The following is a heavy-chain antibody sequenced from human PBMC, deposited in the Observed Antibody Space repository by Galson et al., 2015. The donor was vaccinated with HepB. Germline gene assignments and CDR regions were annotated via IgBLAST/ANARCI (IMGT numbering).Heavy chain of an antibody. CDR3: ARPKTDDYNTPHWYFDL. Sequence: ETLSLTCSVSGGSITNYYWSWIRQPPGKGLEWIGYIYNIGSTNYNPSLKSRVTISIDTSKRQFSLKLTSVTAADTAVYYCARPKTDDYNTPHWYFDLWGRGTLVTVSS. D-gene: IGHD5-24*01. CDR1: GGSITNYY. V-gene: IGHV4-59*08. J-gene: IGHJ2*01. CDR2: IYNIGST.